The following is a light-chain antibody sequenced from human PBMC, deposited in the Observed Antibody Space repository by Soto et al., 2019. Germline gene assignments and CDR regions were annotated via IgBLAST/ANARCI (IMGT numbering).Light chain of an antibody. CDR1: SSDVGGYNY. V-gene: IGLV2-14*01. CDR2: EVS. J-gene: IGLJ1*01. CDR3: SSHTSTSTPYV. Sequence: QSALTQPASVSGSPGQSITIFCTGTSSDVGGYNYVSWYQQHPGKAPKLMIYEVSDRPSGVSNRFSGSKSGNTASLTISGLQAEDEADYYCSSHTSTSTPYVFGTGTKVTVL.